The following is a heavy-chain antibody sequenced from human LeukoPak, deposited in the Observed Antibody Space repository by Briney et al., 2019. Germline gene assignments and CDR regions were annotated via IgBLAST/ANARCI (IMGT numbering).Heavy chain of an antibody. CDR3: ARGSTRDKFDP. CDR1: GGSLSSYY. CDR2: IYYSGST. J-gene: IGHJ5*02. Sequence: SETLSLTCTVSGGSLSSYYWSWIRQPPGKGLEWIGYIYYSGSTNYNPSLKSRVTISVDTSKNQFSLKLSSVTAADTAVYYCARGSTRDKFDPWGQGTLVTVSS. D-gene: IGHD2-15*01. V-gene: IGHV4-59*01.